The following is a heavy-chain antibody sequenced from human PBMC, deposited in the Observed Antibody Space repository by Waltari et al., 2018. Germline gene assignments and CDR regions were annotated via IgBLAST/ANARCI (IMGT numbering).Heavy chain of an antibody. Sequence: QVQLQESGPGLMKPSETLSLTCTVSGGSMDHYFWHWIRQPPGKGLEWIGYIYYKGNPDYNPSLQSRVTISVDTSRSQFSLNLRSVTAADTAVYFCAREIYGGNSRPFDYWGQGTLVTVSS. D-gene: IGHD2-21*02. J-gene: IGHJ4*02. V-gene: IGHV4-59*01. CDR1: GGSMDHYF. CDR3: AREIYGGNSRPFDY. CDR2: IYYKGNP.